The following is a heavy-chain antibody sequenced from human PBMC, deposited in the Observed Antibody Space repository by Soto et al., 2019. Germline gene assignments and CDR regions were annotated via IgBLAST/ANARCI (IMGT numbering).Heavy chain of an antibody. J-gene: IGHJ4*02. Sequence: GGSLRLSCAASGFTFSSHGMHWVRQAPGKGLEWVAVIWSDGSNKYYADSVKGRFTISRDNSKNMLYLQMDSLRAEDTAVYYCARRISGHSAFDYWGQGTPVTVSS. CDR3: ARRISGHSAFDY. CDR1: GFTFSSHG. CDR2: IWSDGSNK. D-gene: IGHD2-15*01. V-gene: IGHV3-33*01.